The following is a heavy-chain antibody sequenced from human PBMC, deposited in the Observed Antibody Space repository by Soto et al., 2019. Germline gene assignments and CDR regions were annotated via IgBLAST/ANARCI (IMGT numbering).Heavy chain of an antibody. J-gene: IGHJ4*02. CDR1: GYTFTSYA. Sequence: QVQLVQSGAEVKKPGASVKGSCKASGYTFTSYAMHWVRQAPGQRLEWMGWINAGNGNTKYSQKFQGRVTITRDTSASTAYMELSSLRSEDTAVYYCARGSNPYYFDYWGQGTLVTVSS. V-gene: IGHV1-3*01. CDR3: ARGSNPYYFDY. CDR2: INAGNGNT.